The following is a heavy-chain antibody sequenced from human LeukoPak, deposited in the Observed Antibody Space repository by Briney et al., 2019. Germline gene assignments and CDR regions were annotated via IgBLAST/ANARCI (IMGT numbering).Heavy chain of an antibody. D-gene: IGHD4-17*01. Sequence: SETLSLTCSVSGGSISSSTYYWGWIRQPPGQGLDWIGNIYYSGSTYYNPSLKSRVTISVDTSKNQFSLKLTSVTAADTAVYYCARDYGDYAFDSWGQGTLVTVSP. CDR2: IYYSGST. CDR3: ARDYGDYAFDS. CDR1: GGSISSSTYY. J-gene: IGHJ4*02. V-gene: IGHV4-39*02.